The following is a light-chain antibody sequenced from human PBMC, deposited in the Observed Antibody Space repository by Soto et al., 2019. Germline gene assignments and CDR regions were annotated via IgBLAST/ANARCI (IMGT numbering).Light chain of an antibody. CDR2: KAS. V-gene: IGKV1-5*03. Sequence: DIRMTQSPVTLSASLGDRVTITCRASQSISSWLAWYQQKPGKAPKLLIYKASTLESGVPSNFSGSGYGTEFNLTISSLQPEDFATYYCQQYNSYPWTFGQGTKVDIK. J-gene: IGKJ1*01. CDR1: QSISSW. CDR3: QQYNSYPWT.